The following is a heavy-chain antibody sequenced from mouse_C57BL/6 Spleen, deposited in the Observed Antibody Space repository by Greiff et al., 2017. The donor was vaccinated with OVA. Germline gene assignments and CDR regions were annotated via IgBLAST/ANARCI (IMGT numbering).Heavy chain of an antibody. J-gene: IGHJ2*01. CDR2: IHPNSGST. D-gene: IGHD1-1*01. Sequence: QVQLQQPGAELVKPGASVKLSCKASGYTFTSYWMHWVKQRPGQGLEWIGMIHPNSGSTNYNEKFKSKATLTVDKSSSTAYMQLSSLSSEDSAVYYCARTTVVEDFDYWGQGTTLTVSS. V-gene: IGHV1-64*01. CDR3: ARTTVVEDFDY. CDR1: GYTFTSYW.